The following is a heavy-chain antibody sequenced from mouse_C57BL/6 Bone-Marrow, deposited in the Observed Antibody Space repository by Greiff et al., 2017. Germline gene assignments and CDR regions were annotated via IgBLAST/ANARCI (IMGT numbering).Heavy chain of an antibody. J-gene: IGHJ4*01. CDR2: IYPGSGNT. D-gene: IGHD1-1*01. Sequence: QVHVKQSGAELVRPGASVKLSCKASGYTFTDYYINWVKQRPGQGLEWIARIYPGSGNTYYNEKFKGKATLTAEKSSSTAYMQLRSLTSEDSAVFFCARYGSNYVLYGAMDAWGKGTSVTVSS. CDR1: GYTFTDYY. V-gene: IGHV1-76*01. CDR3: ARYGSNYVLYGAMDA.